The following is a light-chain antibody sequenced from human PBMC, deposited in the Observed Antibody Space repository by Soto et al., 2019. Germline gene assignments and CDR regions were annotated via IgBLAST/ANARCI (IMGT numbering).Light chain of an antibody. J-gene: IGKJ5*01. V-gene: IGKV1-5*01. CDR1: QSLSSW. CDR3: QQYNSYIT. Sequence: DIQMTQSPSTLSASVGDRVTITCRASQSLSSWLAWYQQKPGKAPKLLIYDASSLESGVPSRFSGSGSGTEFTLTISSLQPDDFATYYCQQYNSYITFGQGTRLEIK. CDR2: DAS.